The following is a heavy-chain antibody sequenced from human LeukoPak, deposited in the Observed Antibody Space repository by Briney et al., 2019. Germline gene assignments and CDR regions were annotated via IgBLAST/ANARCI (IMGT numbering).Heavy chain of an antibody. V-gene: IGHV4-39*07. Sequence: SETLSLTCTVSGGSISSGGYYWSWIRQPPGKGLEWIGEINHSGSTNYNPSLKSRVTISVDTSKNQFSLKLSSVTAADTAVYYCARGPFFHRVHNWFDPWGQGTLVTVSS. CDR2: INHSGST. CDR3: ARGPFFHRVHNWFDP. D-gene: IGHD2/OR15-2a*01. J-gene: IGHJ5*02. CDR1: GGSISSGGYY.